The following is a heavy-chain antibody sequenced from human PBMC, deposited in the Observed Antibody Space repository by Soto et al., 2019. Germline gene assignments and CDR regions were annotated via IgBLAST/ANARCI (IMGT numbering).Heavy chain of an antibody. CDR2: IWYDGSNK. D-gene: IGHD3-22*01. J-gene: IGHJ4*02. CDR1: GFTFSSYG. CDR3: ARDHRYYYDSSGYYGYFDY. V-gene: IGHV3-33*01. Sequence: QVQLVESGGGVVQPGRSLRLSCAASGFTFSSYGMHWVRQAPGKGLEWVAVIWYDGSNKYYADSVKGRFTISRDNSKNTLYLQMNSLRAEYTAVYYCARDHRYYYDSSGYYGYFDYWGQGTLVTVSS.